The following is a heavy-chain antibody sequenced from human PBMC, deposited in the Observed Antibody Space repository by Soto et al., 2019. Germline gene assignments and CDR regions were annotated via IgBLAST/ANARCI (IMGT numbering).Heavy chain of an antibody. D-gene: IGHD3-22*01. Sequence: SETLSLTCTVSGGSISSYYWRWIRQPPGQELEWIGYIYYSGSTNYNPSLTSRVTISVDTSKNQFSLKLSSVTAADTAVYYCARDPDYYEAPYFQHWGQGTRVTVS. J-gene: IGHJ1*01. V-gene: IGHV4-59*01. CDR1: GGSISSYY. CDR3: ARDPDYYEAPYFQH. CDR2: IYYSGST.